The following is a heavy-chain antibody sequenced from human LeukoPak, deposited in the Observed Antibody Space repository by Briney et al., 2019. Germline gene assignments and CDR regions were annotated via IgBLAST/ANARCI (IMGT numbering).Heavy chain of an antibody. Sequence: SETLSLTCAVYGGSITGYYWSWVRQTPGGGLEWGGEIHYTGATSYNPSLKSRATISTDTSKNQFSLRLSSVTAADTAVYYCARGNILTGYCFDFWGQGALVTVSS. D-gene: IGHD3-9*01. CDR1: GGSITGYY. J-gene: IGHJ4*02. CDR2: IHYTGAT. CDR3: ARGNILTGYCFDF. V-gene: IGHV4-34*01.